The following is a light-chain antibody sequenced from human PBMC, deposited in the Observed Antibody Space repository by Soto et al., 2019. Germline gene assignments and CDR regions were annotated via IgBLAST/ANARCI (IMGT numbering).Light chain of an antibody. CDR2: AAS. CDR1: QSSSTF. V-gene: IGKV1-39*01. CDR3: QQTFRTPYS. J-gene: IGKJ2*03. Sequence: DILMTQSPSSLSASVGDRVTISCRASQSSSTFLNWYQQKPGKAPYLLIYAASSLQSGVPSRFSGSGSGTDFTLTISSLQPEDFAIYYCQQTFRTPYSFGQGTKLEIK.